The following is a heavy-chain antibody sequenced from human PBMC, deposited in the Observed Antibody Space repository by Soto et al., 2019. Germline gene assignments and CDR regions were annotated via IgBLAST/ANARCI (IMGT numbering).Heavy chain of an antibody. CDR1: GDIFDNYA. Sequence: SVKVSCKASGDIFDNYAISWVRQAPGQGLEWLGGISPVIGTTHYAQRFQGRLTITADTSTSTTYMELSGLKSEDTAIYFCARDYSGYDTALNRFDPWGQGTLVPVS. J-gene: IGHJ5*02. CDR2: ISPVIGTT. V-gene: IGHV1-69*06. D-gene: IGHD5-12*01. CDR3: ARDYSGYDTALNRFDP.